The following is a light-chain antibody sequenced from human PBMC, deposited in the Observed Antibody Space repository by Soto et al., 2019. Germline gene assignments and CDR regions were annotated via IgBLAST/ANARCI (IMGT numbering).Light chain of an antibody. CDR3: SSYTSFSTLVV. Sequence: QSTLTQPASVSGSPGQSITISCTGTSSDVGGYNYVSWYQQHPGKAPKLMIYDVSNRPSGVSNRFSGSKSGNTASLTISGLRAEDEADYYCSSYTSFSTLVVFGGGTKLTVL. J-gene: IGLJ2*01. V-gene: IGLV2-14*01. CDR2: DVS. CDR1: SSDVGGYNY.